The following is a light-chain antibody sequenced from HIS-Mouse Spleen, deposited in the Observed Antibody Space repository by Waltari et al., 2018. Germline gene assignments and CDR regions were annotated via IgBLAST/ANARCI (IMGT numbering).Light chain of an antibody. CDR2: EGS. CDR3: CSYAGSSTWV. Sequence: QSALTQPAPVSAPPGQSITISCTGTSSDVRSDNLAPGYQQHPGKAPKLMLYEGSKRPSGVSNRFSGSKSGNTASLTISGLQAEDEADYYCCSYAGSSTWVFGGGTKLTVL. V-gene: IGLV2-23*01. CDR1: SSDVRSDNL. J-gene: IGLJ3*02.